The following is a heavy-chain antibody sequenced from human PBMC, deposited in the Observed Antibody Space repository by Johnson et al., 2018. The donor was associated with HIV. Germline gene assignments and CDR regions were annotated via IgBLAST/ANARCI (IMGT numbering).Heavy chain of an antibody. Sequence: QVQLVESGGGVVQPGRSLRLSCAASGFTFSSYAMHWVRQAPGKGLEWVAVISYYGSNKYYADSVKGRFTISRDNSKNTLYLQMNSLRAEDTAVYYCARDGRITGTKDAFDIWGQGTMVTVSS. D-gene: IGHD1-7*01. J-gene: IGHJ3*02. CDR1: GFTFSSYA. V-gene: IGHV3-30*04. CDR2: ISYYGSNK. CDR3: ARDGRITGTKDAFDI.